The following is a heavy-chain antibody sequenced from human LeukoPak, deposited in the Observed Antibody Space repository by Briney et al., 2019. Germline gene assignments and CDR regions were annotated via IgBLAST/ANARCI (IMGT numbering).Heavy chain of an antibody. CDR1: GFTFTDDY. CDR2: INPNSGAT. J-gene: IGHJ5*02. Sequence: ASVKVSCKASGFTFTDDYVHWVRQVPGQGLQWLGWINPNSGATNYAQKFQGRVTMARDTSIDTAYMDLSRLTSDDTAVYFCARGGIVMGDCDWFDPWGQGTLVTVSS. V-gene: IGHV1-2*02. CDR3: ARGGIVMGDCDWFDP. D-gene: IGHD3-16*02.